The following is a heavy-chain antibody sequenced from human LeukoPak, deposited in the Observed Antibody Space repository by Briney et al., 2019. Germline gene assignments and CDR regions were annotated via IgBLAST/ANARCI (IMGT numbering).Heavy chain of an antibody. CDR3: SHRHNLGVTGPVVTFDY. Sequence: SGATLVNPPQTPTLTSTFSGFSRRTAGLGLGWIRQPPAKALEWLYFMFWDDNEHYSPTLQNRLTITKDTSKNQVILTMTNMDPEDTATYYCSHRHNLGVTGPVVTFDYWGQGTLVTVSS. CDR1: GFSRRTAGLG. V-gene: IGHV2-5*02. J-gene: IGHJ4*02. D-gene: IGHD2-21*02. CDR2: MFWDDNE.